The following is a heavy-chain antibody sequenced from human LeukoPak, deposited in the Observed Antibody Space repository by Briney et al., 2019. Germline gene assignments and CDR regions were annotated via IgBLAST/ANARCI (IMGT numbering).Heavy chain of an antibody. CDR1: GFTFTDYY. CDR3: ATEAATGPRFDP. J-gene: IGHJ5*02. CDR2: VDPEDGET. Sequence: ASVKVSCKASGFTFTDYYMHWVQQAPGKGLEWMGLVDPEDGETIYAEKFQGRVTITADTSTDTAYMELSSLRSEDTAVYYCATEAATGPRFDPWGQGTLVTVSS. V-gene: IGHV1-69-2*01. D-gene: IGHD6-13*01.